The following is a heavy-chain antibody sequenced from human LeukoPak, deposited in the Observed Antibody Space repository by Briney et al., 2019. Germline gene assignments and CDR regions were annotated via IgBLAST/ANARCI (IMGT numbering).Heavy chain of an antibody. J-gene: IGHJ2*01. V-gene: IGHV3-23*01. CDR1: GLSISSYA. D-gene: IGHD3-10*01. Sequence: GGSLRLSCAVSGLSISSYAMSWVRQAPGKGLEWVSTIDGGGGSIYYADSVKGRFTISRDDSKNTLYLQMNSLRAGDTAIYHCAKIGVIGNWYYDVWGRGTLVTVSS. CDR2: IDGGGGSI. CDR3: AKIGVIGNWYYDV.